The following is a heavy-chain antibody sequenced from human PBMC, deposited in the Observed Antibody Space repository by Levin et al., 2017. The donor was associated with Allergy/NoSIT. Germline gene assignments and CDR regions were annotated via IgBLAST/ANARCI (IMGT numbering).Heavy chain of an antibody. V-gene: IGHV4-38-2*02. CDR1: GYSISSGYY. J-gene: IGHJ5*02. CDR3: ARDIGYSGYEPKGPLNWFDP. Sequence: PSETLSLTCAVSGYSISSGYYWGWIRQPPGKGLEWIGSIYHSGSTYYNPSLKSRVTISVDTSKNQFSLKLSSVTAADTAVYYCARDIGYSGYEPKGPLNWFDPWGQGTLVTVSS. CDR2: IYHSGST. D-gene: IGHD5-12*01.